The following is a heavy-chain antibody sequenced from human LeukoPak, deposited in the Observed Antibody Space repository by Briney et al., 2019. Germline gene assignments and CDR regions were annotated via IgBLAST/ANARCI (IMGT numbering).Heavy chain of an antibody. V-gene: IGHV4-39*02. J-gene: IGHJ6*03. CDR2: IDYSGNT. CDR3: ARDLTPFDWLSKTSYYYYMDV. Sequence: SETLSLTCTVSGGSISSSGYCWGWIRQPPGKGLEWIGSIDYSGNTNYNPSLKSRVTIAVDMSKNQFSLKLSSVTAADTAVYYWARDLTPFDWLSKTSYYYYMDVWGKGTTVAISS. D-gene: IGHD3-9*01. CDR1: GGSISSSGYC.